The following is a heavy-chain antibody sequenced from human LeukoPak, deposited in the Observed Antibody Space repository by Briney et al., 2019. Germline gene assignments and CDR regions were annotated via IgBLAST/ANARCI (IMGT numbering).Heavy chain of an antibody. V-gene: IGHV5-51*01. CDR2: IYPGNSDT. CDR1: GYSFTSSW. CDR3: AILMDV. D-gene: IGHD3-10*01. J-gene: IGHJ6*04. Sequence: GESLKISCKGSGYSFTSSWIGWVRQMPGKGLEWMGIIYPGNSDTRYSPSFQGQVTIPVDKSISTAYLQWSSLKASDTAIYYCAILMDVWGKGTTVTVSS.